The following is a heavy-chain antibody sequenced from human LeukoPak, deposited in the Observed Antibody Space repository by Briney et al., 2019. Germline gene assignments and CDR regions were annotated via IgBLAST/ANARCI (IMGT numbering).Heavy chain of an antibody. CDR2: IRYDGSNK. D-gene: IGHD3-9*01. CDR3: AREYILTAYYGDY. Sequence: PGGSLRLSCAASGFTFSSYGMHWVRQAPGKGLEWVAFIRYDGSNKYYADSVKGRFTISRDNSKNTLYLQMNSLRAEDTAVYYCAREYILTAYYGDYWGQGTLVTVSS. J-gene: IGHJ4*02. V-gene: IGHV3-30*02. CDR1: GFTFSSYG.